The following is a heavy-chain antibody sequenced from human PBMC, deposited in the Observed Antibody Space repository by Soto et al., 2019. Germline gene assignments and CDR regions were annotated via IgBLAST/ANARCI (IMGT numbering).Heavy chain of an antibody. D-gene: IGHD3-10*01. Sequence: GGSLRLSCTASGFTFGDYTMHWVRQAPGKGLEWVSYISSSSSNIYYADSVKGRFTISRDNAKNSLYLQMNSLRDEDTAVYYCASRYYYGSGKDFDAFDIWGQGTMVTVSS. CDR1: GFTFGDYT. J-gene: IGHJ3*02. CDR3: ASRYYYGSGKDFDAFDI. CDR2: ISSSSSNI. V-gene: IGHV3-48*02.